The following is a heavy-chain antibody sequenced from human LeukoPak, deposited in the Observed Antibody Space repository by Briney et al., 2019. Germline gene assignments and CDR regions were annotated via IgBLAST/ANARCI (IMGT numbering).Heavy chain of an antibody. CDR1: GGSISSYY. J-gene: IGHJ5*02. Sequence: SETLSLTCSVSGGSISSYYWSWIRQPPGHGLEWFGYIYYSGSTNYKSPLKSRVTMSGDTSKNQFSLELRSVTAADTAVYYCARHAESDYDQFDLCGQGTLVTVSS. D-gene: IGHD3-16*01. CDR2: IYYSGST. CDR3: ARHAESDYDQFDL. V-gene: IGHV4-59*08.